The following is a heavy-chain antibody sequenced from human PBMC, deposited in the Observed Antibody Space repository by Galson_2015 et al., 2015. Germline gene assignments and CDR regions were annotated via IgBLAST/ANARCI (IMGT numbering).Heavy chain of an antibody. Sequence: SCKASGYTFTGYYMHWVRQAPGQGLEWMGRINPNSGGTNYAQKFQGRVTMTGDTSISTAYMELSRLRSDDTAVYYCARGVGAVTTSWFDPWGQGTLVTVSS. CDR2: INPNSGGT. CDR1: GYTFTGYY. V-gene: IGHV1-2*06. CDR3: ARGVGAVTTSWFDP. D-gene: IGHD4-17*01. J-gene: IGHJ5*02.